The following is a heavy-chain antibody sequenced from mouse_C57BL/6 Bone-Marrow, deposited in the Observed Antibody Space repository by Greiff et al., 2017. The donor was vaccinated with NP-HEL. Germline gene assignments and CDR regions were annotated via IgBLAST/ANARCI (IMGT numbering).Heavy chain of an antibody. Sequence: QVQLKQPGAELVMPGASVKLSCKASGYTFTSYWMHWVKQRPGQGLEWIGEIDPSDSYTNYNQKFKGKSTLTVDKSSSTAYMQLSSLTSEDSAVYYCARSHGSRSWFAYWGQGTLVTVSA. CDR3: ARSHGSRSWFAY. CDR2: IDPSDSYT. CDR1: GYTFTSYW. D-gene: IGHD1-1*01. V-gene: IGHV1-69*01. J-gene: IGHJ3*01.